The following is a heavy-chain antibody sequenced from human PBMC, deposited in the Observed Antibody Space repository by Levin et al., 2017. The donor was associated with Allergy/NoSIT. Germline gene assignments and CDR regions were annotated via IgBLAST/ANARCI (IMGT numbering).Heavy chain of an antibody. CDR1: GGSITNYY. CDR2: IYHGGST. V-gene: IGHV4-59*01. CDR3: TRDDRDGYDF. J-gene: IGHJ4*02. Sequence: GSLRLSCSVSGGSITNYYWSWIRQSPGKGLEWIGYIYHGGSTNYNPSLKSRLTISLDTSKNQFSLRLTSVTPADTAVYYCTRDDRDGYDFWGQGILVTVAS. D-gene: IGHD5-24*01.